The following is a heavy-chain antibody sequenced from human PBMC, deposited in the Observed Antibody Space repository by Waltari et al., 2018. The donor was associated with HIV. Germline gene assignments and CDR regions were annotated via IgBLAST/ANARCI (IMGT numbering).Heavy chain of an antibody. CDR2: IIPKLGET. CDR1: GGGFGSYT. CDR3: ARGGCSGRTCYSKSFDL. D-gene: IGHD2-15*01. Sequence: QVQLVQSGAEMKMPESSVKVSCKASGGGFGSYTISWVRQAPGQGLEWMGGIIPKLGETHFAQKFQGRVTISADESTSTVYLELTSLRSDDTAVYYCARGGCSGRTCYSKSFDLWGQGTKVTVSS. J-gene: IGHJ3*01. V-gene: IGHV1-69*01.